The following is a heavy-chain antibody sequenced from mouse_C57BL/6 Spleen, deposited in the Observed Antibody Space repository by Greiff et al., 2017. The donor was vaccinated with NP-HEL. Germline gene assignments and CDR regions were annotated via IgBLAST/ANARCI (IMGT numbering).Heavy chain of an antibody. Sequence: QVQLKQSGPELVKPGASVKISCKASGYAFSSSWMNWVKQRPGKGLEWIGRIYPGDGDTNYNGKFKGKATLTADKSSSTAYMQLSSLTSEDSAVYYCARSRGYDGYYRAMDYWGQGTSVTVSS. D-gene: IGHD2-3*01. V-gene: IGHV1-82*01. CDR3: ARSRGYDGYYRAMDY. CDR1: GYAFSSSW. CDR2: IYPGDGDT. J-gene: IGHJ4*01.